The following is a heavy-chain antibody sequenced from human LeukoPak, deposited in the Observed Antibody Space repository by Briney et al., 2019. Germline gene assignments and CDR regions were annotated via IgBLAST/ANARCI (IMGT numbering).Heavy chain of an antibody. Sequence: SQTLSLTCTVSGGSISSGDYYWSWIRQPPGKGLEWIGYIYYSGSTYYNPSLKSRVTISVDTSKNQFSLKLSSVTAADTAVYYCARHREKSSYYGVDWFDPWGQGTLVTVSS. CDR1: GGSISSGDYY. CDR2: IYYSGST. D-gene: IGHD2-2*01. J-gene: IGHJ5*02. CDR3: ARHREKSSYYGVDWFDP. V-gene: IGHV4-30-4*01.